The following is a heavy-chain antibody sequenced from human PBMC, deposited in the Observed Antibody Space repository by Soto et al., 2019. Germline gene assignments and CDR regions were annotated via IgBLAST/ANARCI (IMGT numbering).Heavy chain of an antibody. CDR1: GGSSRAYH. V-gene: IGHV4-34*01. J-gene: IGHJ2*01. Sequence: KPSETLSLTCSVYGGSSRAYHWSWIRQSPGEGLEWIGEFSYSGSLNYNPSLKRRVAVSLDTSTDHFSLTMTSVTAADTGVYFCAGGPRYWSFALWGRGTLVTVS. CDR2: FSYSGSL. D-gene: IGHD1-20*01. CDR3: AGGPRYWSFAL.